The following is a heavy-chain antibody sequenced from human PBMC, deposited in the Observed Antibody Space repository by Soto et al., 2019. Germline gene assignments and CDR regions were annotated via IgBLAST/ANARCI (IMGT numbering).Heavy chain of an antibody. CDR3: AKAAGTSYYYAMDV. Sequence: PGESLCLSCAASAFTFSFGTYAMNWVRQAPGKGLEWISTTSGGGASTYYADSVKGRFTISRDNSKNTLYLQMDSLRADDTAVYYCAKAAGTSYYYAMDVWGQGTSVTV. V-gene: IGHV3-23*01. CDR1: AFTFSFGTYA. CDR2: TSGGGAST. J-gene: IGHJ6*02.